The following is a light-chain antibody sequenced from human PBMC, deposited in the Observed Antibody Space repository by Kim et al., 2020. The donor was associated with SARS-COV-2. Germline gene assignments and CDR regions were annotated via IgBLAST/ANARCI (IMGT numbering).Light chain of an antibody. J-gene: IGKJ2*01. Sequence: SGAPGERATLSCRASQNIRDNLAWYQQKPGQAPRLLIYDASTRATDIPARFSGSGSGTEFTLTISSLQSEDCALYYCQQYNDWRTFGQGTKVEIK. CDR1: QNIRDN. CDR3: QQYNDWRT. V-gene: IGKV3-15*01. CDR2: DAS.